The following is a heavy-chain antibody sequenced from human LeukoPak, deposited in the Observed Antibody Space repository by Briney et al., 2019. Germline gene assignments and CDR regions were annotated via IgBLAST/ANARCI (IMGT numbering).Heavy chain of an antibody. V-gene: IGHV1-2*02. CDR3: AREQYSGRSYYGMDV. Sequence: ASVKVSCKASGYTFTGYYMHWVRQAPGQGLEWMGWINPNSGGTNNAQKFQGRVTMTRDTSISTAYMELSRLRSDDTAVYYCAREQYSGRSYYGMDVWGQGTTVTVSS. J-gene: IGHJ6*02. CDR1: GYTFTGYY. CDR2: INPNSGGT. D-gene: IGHD2-21*01.